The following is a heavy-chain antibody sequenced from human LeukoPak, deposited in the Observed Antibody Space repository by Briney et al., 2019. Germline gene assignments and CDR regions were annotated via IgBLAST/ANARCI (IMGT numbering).Heavy chain of an antibody. Sequence: ASVKVSCKASGYTFTSYGISWVRQAPGQGLEWMGWISPYNGNTNYAQKFQGRVTMTTDTSTRTAYMELRSLRYDDTAVYYCATQIAADNWFDPWGQGTLVTVSS. V-gene: IGHV1-18*01. CDR2: ISPYNGNT. J-gene: IGHJ5*02. CDR1: GYTFTSYG. CDR3: ATQIAADNWFDP. D-gene: IGHD6-6*01.